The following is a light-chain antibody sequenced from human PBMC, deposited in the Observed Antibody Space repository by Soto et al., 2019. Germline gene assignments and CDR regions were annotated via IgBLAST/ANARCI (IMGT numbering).Light chain of an antibody. CDR2: DAS. Sequence: EIVMTQSPATLSVSPGERVTFSCRASQNIGANLAWYQQRPGQAPRLLIYDASTRAAGIPARFSGGGSGTEFSLTISSLQSEDFAVYYCQQYNDWPLYTFGKGTRLDI. CDR1: QNIGAN. CDR3: QQYNDWPLYT. V-gene: IGKV3-15*01. J-gene: IGKJ2*01.